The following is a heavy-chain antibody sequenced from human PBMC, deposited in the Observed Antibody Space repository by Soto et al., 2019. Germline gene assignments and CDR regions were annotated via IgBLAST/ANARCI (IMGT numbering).Heavy chain of an antibody. CDR3: ARGYGSGWGIDF. D-gene: IGHD6-19*01. Sequence: QVQLVQSGAEVKKPGASVKVSCKASGYTFTSYGISWVRQAPGQGLEWMGWISAYNGNTNYAQKLEGRVTMTTDTTTRTAYMEMRSRRSDDAAGYYGARGYGSGWGIDFWGQGTLVTVSS. V-gene: IGHV1-18*01. J-gene: IGHJ4*02. CDR1: GYTFTSYG. CDR2: ISAYNGNT.